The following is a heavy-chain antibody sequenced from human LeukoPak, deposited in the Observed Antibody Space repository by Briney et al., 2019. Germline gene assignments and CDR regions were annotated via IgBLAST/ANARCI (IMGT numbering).Heavy chain of an antibody. CDR2: ITGTGGNA. D-gene: IGHD4-17*01. CDR1: GFTFNTYA. CDR3: AKRRHDYGDYYYMDV. Sequence: GGSLRLSCTASGFTFNTYAMSWVRQAPGKGLQWVSAITGTGGNAYYADSVKGRFTISRDNSKNTLYLQMNSLRADDTAVYFCAKRRHDYGDYYYMDVWGKGTTVTVSS. V-gene: IGHV3-23*01. J-gene: IGHJ6*03.